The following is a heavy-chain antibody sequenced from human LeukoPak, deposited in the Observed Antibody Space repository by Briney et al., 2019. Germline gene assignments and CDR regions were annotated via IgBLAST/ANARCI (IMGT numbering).Heavy chain of an antibody. CDR3: ARASLWNYGFDY. V-gene: IGHV3-21*01. Sequence: PGGSLRLSCAASGFTFSSYSMNWVRQAPGKGLEWVSSISSSSSYIYSADSVKGRFTISRDNAKNSLYLQMNSLRAEDTAVYYCARASLWNYGFDYWGQGTLVTVSS. CDR2: ISSSSSYI. D-gene: IGHD1-7*01. CDR1: GFTFSSYS. J-gene: IGHJ4*02.